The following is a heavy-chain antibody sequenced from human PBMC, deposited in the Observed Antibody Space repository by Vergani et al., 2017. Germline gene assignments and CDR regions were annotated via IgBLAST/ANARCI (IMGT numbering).Heavy chain of an antibody. D-gene: IGHD5-12*01. CDR3: AREGGYDYGPLDY. Sequence: QVQLVESGGGVVQPGRSLRLSCAASGFTFSSYAMHWVRQAPGKGLEWVAVISYDGSNKYYADSVKGRFTISRDNSKNTLYLQMNSLGAEDTAVYYCAREGGYDYGPLDYWGQGTLVTVSS. CDR2: ISYDGSNK. V-gene: IGHV3-30-3*01. J-gene: IGHJ4*02. CDR1: GFTFSSYA.